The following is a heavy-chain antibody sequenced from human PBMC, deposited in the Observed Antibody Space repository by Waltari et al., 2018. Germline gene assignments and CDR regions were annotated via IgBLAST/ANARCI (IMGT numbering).Heavy chain of an antibody. J-gene: IGHJ4*02. Sequence: QVQLVESGGGVVQPGGSLRLSCEASGFTFGHFGMHWVRQAPGKGLEWVAVIWFDGSNKYYADSVKGRFTISRDNAKNSLYLQMNSLRAEDTAVYYCARDTLLHDYWGQGTLVTVSS. CDR2: IWFDGSNK. CDR3: ARDTLLHDY. D-gene: IGHD2-15*01. V-gene: IGHV3-33*08. CDR1: GFTFGHFG.